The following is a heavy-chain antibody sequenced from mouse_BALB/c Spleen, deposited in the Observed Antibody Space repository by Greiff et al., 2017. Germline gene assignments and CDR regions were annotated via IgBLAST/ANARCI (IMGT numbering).Heavy chain of an antibody. J-gene: IGHJ3*01. Sequence: QVQLQQSGPELVKPGASVKISCKASGYAFSSSWMNWAKQRPGQGLEWIGRIYPGDGDTNYNGKFKGKATLTADKSSSTAYMQLSSLTSVDSAVYFCAGPFAYWGQGTLVTVSA. CDR1: GYAFSSSW. CDR2: IYPGDGDT. CDR3: AGPFAY. V-gene: IGHV1-82*01.